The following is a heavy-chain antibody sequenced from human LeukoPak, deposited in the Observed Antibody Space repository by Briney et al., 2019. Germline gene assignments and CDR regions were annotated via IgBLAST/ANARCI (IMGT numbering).Heavy chain of an antibody. Sequence: SETLSLTCAVYGGSFSGYYWSWIRQPPGKGLEWIGEINHSGSTNYNPSLKSRVTISVDTSKNQFSLKLSSVTAADTAVYYCARGRGYCSSTSCYYWFDPWGQGTLVTVSS. J-gene: IGHJ5*02. CDR2: INHSGST. CDR3: ARGRGYCSSTSCYYWFDP. D-gene: IGHD2-2*01. CDR1: GGSFSGYY. V-gene: IGHV4-34*01.